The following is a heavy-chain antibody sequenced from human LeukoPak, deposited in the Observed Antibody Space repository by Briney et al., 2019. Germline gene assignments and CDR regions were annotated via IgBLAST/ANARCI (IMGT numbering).Heavy chain of an antibody. CDR1: GFTFSSYT. J-gene: IGHJ4*02. V-gene: IGHV3-48*01. D-gene: IGHD6-13*01. Sequence: GGSLRLSCAASGFTFSSYTMNWVRQAPGKGLEWISYIDLSGSTLYYVDSVKGRFTISRDNAKNSLYLQMNSLRAEDTAVYYCVRDSSRSYVYWGQGTLVTVSS. CDR3: VRDSSRSYVY. CDR2: IDLSGSTL.